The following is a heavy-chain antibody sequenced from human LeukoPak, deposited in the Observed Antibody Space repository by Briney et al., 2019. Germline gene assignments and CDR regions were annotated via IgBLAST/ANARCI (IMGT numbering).Heavy chain of an antibody. CDR1: GFTFSNFG. J-gene: IGHJ4*02. CDR2: IWHDGRNQ. D-gene: IGHD3-10*01. CDR3: ARQTGTCDLDY. V-gene: IGHV3-33*01. Sequence: PGGSLRLSCAASGFTFSNFGMHWVRQAPGEGLEWVAVIWHDGRNQHYADSVKGRFTISRDNSKGTLYLQMNSLRVEDTAVYYCARQTGTCDLDYWGQGTLVTVSS.